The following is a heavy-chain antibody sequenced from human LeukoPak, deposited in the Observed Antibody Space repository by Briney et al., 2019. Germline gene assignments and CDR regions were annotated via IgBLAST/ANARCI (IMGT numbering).Heavy chain of an antibody. CDR2: IYPGDSDT. J-gene: IGHJ4*02. Sequence: GESLKISCKGSGYSFTRHWIGWVRQMPGKGLEWMGIIYPGDSDTRYSPSFQGQVTISADKSISTAYLQWSSLKASDTAMYYCASHPNVLLWFGEFHYWGQGTLVTVSS. V-gene: IGHV5-51*01. CDR1: GYSFTRHW. D-gene: IGHD3-10*01. CDR3: ASHPNVLLWFGEFHY.